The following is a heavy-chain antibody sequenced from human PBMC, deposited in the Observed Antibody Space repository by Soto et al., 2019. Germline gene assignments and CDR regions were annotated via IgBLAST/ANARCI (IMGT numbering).Heavy chain of an antibody. Sequence: EVQLLESGGGLVQPGGSLRLSCAASGFTFSSHVMSWVRQAPGKGLEWVSAASARNSNTYYADSVKGRFTISRDNSKSTVYLQLDSLRVEDTAVYHCAKDETSHGRRGYSRSWYGWFAPRCQGTLVVVSS. J-gene: IGHJ5*02. CDR3: AKDETSHGRRGYSRSWYGWFAP. CDR2: ASARNSNT. V-gene: IGHV3-23*01. D-gene: IGHD6-13*01. CDR1: GFTFSSHV.